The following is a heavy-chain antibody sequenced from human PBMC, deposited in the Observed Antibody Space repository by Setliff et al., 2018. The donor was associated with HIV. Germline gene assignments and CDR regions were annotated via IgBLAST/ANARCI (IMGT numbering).Heavy chain of an antibody. Sequence: GESLKISCAASGFTFSSYEMNWVRQAPGKGLEWVSDISSSGSTIYYADSVKGRFTISRDNAKNSLYLQMNSLRAEDTAVYYCARVFLEWLLYRPDYAMDVWGQGTTVTVSS. V-gene: IGHV3-48*03. CDR3: ARVFLEWLLYRPDYAMDV. CDR1: GFTFSSYE. D-gene: IGHD3-3*01. CDR2: ISSSGSTI. J-gene: IGHJ6*02.